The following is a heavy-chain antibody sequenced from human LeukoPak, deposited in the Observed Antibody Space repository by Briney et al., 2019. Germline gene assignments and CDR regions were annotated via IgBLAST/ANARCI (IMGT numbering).Heavy chain of an antibody. Sequence: PGGSLRLSCAASGFTFSSYAMSWVRQAPGKGLEWVGRLKSKTGGGTADHAAPAKGRFTISRDDSKNTLYLQMNSLKTEDTAVYYCFAAAGTFDYWGQGTLVTVSS. CDR2: LKSKTGGGTA. CDR3: FAAAGTFDY. J-gene: IGHJ4*02. V-gene: IGHV3-15*01. CDR1: GFTFSSYA. D-gene: IGHD6-13*01.